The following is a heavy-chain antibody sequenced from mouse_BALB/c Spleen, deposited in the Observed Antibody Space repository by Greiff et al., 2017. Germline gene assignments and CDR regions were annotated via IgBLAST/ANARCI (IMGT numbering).Heavy chain of an antibody. CDR3: TREALWLREAMDY. J-gene: IGHJ4*01. D-gene: IGHD2-2*01. V-gene: IGHV1-5*01. CDR2: IYPGNSDT. CDR1: GYTFTSYW. Sequence: VQLQQSGTVLARPGASVKMSCKASGYTFTSYWMHWVKQRPGQGLEWIGAIYPGNSDTSYNQKFKGKAKLTAVTSTSTAYMELSSLTNEDSAVYYCTREALWLREAMDYWGQGTSVTVSS.